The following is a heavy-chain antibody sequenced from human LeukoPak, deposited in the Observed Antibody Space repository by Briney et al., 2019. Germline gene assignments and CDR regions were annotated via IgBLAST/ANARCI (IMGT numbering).Heavy chain of an antibody. CDR3: ARDPYGSGSYWFDP. CDR2: ISAYNGNT. V-gene: IGHV1-18*01. D-gene: IGHD3-10*01. J-gene: IGHJ5*02. Sequence: ASVKVSFKASGYTFTSYGISWVRQAPGQGLEWMGWISAYNGNTNYAQKLQGRATMTTDTSTSTAYMELRSLRSDDTAVYYCARDPYGSGSYWFDPWGQGTLVTVSS. CDR1: GYTFTSYG.